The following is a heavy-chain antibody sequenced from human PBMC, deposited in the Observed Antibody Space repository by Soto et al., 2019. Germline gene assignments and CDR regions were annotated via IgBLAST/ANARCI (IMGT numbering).Heavy chain of an antibody. J-gene: IGHJ4*02. D-gene: IGHD1-26*01. V-gene: IGHV3-23*01. CDR1: GFTFSSYA. CDR2: ISGSGGST. CDR3: PTELPQQRLVDDY. Sequence: GGSLRLSCAASGFTFSSYAMSWVRQAPGKGLEWVSAISGSGGSTYYADSVKGRFTIPRDNSKNTLYLQMNSLRAEDTAVYYCPTELPQQRLVDDYWGQGTLVTVYS.